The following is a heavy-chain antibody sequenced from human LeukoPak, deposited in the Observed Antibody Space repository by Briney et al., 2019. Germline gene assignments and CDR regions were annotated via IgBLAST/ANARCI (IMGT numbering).Heavy chain of an antibody. CDR3: AREVRNYDSSGYSYWIFDY. Sequence: ASVKVSCKASGYTFTSYAMHWVRQAPGQGLEWMGWINAGNGNTKYSQKFQGRVTITRDTSASTAYMELSSLRSEDTAVYYCAREVRNYDSSGYSYWIFDYWGQGTLVTVSS. J-gene: IGHJ4*02. D-gene: IGHD3-22*01. V-gene: IGHV1-3*01. CDR2: INAGNGNT. CDR1: GYTFTSYA.